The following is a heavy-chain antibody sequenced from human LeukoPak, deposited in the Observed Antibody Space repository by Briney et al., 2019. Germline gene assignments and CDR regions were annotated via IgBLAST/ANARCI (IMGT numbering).Heavy chain of an antibody. J-gene: IGHJ4*02. D-gene: IGHD3-10*01. V-gene: IGHV3-9*01. CDR1: GFTFHDYA. CDR2: ISWNSGII. CDR3: VRDGGRLNFGNGASFDY. Sequence: GGSLRLSCAASGFTFHDYAMHWVRQAPGKGLEWVSGISWNSGIIGYADSVKGRFTTSRDNAKNSLYLQMNSLRPEDTALYYCVRDGGRLNFGNGASFDYWGQGTLVTVSS.